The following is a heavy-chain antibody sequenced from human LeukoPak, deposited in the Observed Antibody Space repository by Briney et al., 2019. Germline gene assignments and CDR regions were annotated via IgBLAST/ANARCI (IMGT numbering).Heavy chain of an antibody. Sequence: PSETLSLTCSVSGGSISRSYYYWGWIRQPPGKGLEWIGTIYYSGNTFYNPSLKSRVTVSVDTSKNQFSLQLSSVTAADTAVYYCARVYWSYYYYMDVWGKGTTVTVSS. CDR3: ARVYWSYYYYMDV. CDR1: GGSISRSYYY. V-gene: IGHV4-39*07. CDR2: IYYSGNT. J-gene: IGHJ6*03. D-gene: IGHD2-8*02.